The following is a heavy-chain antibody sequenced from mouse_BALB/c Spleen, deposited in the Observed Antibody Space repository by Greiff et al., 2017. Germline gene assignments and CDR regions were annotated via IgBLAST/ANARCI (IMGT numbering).Heavy chain of an antibody. CDR1: GFTFSSFG. D-gene: IGHD2-1*01. J-gene: IGHJ4*01. CDR2: ISSGSSTI. Sequence: DVKLVESGGGLVQPGGSRKLSCAASGFTFSSFGMHWVRQAPEKGLEWVAYISSGSSTIYYADTVKGRFTISRDNPKNTLFLQMTSRRSEDTAMYYCARSGYGNYVRAMDYWGQGTSVTVSS. CDR3: ARSGYGNYVRAMDY. V-gene: IGHV5-17*02.